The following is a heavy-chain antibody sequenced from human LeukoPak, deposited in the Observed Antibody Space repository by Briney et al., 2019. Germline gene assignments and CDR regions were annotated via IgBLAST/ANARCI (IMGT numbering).Heavy chain of an antibody. CDR1: GGSISSYY. Sequence: SETLSLTCTVSGGSISSYYWSWIRQPPGKGLEWIGYIYYSGSTNYNPSLKSRVTISVDTSKNQFSLKLSSVTAEDTAVYYCATYYCSSTSCSPAYNWNYGDYYYMDVWGKGTTVTVSS. CDR2: IYYSGST. CDR3: ATYYCSSTSCSPAYNWNYGDYYYMDV. D-gene: IGHD2-2*01. J-gene: IGHJ6*03. V-gene: IGHV4-59*01.